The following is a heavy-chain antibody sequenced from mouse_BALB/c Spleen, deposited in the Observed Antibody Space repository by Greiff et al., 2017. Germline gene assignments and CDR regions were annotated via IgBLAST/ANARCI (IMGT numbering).Heavy chain of an antibody. Sequence: EVQLQQSGPELVKPGASVKMSCKASGYTFTSYVMHWVKQKPGQGLEWIGYINPYNDGTKYNEKFKGKATLTSDKSSSTAYMELSSLTSEDSAVYYCARNWDEGYFDVWGAGTTVTVSS. D-gene: IGHD4-1*01. CDR1: GYTFTSYV. CDR2: INPYNDGT. V-gene: IGHV1-14*01. J-gene: IGHJ1*01. CDR3: ARNWDEGYFDV.